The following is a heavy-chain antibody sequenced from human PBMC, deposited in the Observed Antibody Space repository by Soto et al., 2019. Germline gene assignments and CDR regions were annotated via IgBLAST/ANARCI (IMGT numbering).Heavy chain of an antibody. V-gene: IGHV4-31*08. D-gene: IGHD5-18*01. J-gene: IGHJ6*02. Sequence: TLSLTCTVSGGSISSGGYYWSWIRQHPGKGLEWIGYIYYSGSTYYNPSLKSRVTISVDTSKNQFSLKLSSVTAADTAVYYCACIFSGGYGYGFYYYGMDVWGQGTTVTVS. CDR2: IYYSGST. CDR1: GGSISSGGYY. CDR3: ACIFSGGYGYGFYYYGMDV.